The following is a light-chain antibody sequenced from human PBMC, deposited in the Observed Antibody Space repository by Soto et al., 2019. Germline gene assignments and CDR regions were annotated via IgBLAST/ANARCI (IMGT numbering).Light chain of an antibody. CDR2: EGS. V-gene: IGLV2-23*01. J-gene: IGLJ1*01. CDR1: SSDVGSYKF. Sequence: QSALTQPASVSGSPGQSITISCTGTSSDVGSYKFVSWYQQHPGKAPKLMIYEGSRRPSGVYNRFSGTKSGNTASLTISGHQAEDEAYYCCCSYAGTSAYVFGTGTKLTVL. CDR3: CSYAGTSAYV.